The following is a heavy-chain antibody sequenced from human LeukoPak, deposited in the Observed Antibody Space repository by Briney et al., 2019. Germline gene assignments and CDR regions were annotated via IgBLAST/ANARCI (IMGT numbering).Heavy chain of an antibody. CDR3: ARAGYCTSTSCYAGNWFDP. CDR2: ISAYNGNT. V-gene: IGHV1-18*04. J-gene: IGHJ5*02. D-gene: IGHD2-2*01. Sequence: ASVKVSCKASGYTFTSYGISWVRQAPGQGLEWMGWISAYNGNTNYAQKLQGRVTMTTDTSTSTAYMGLRSLRSDDTAVYYCARAGYCTSTSCYAGNWFDPWGQGTLVTVSS. CDR1: GYTFTSYG.